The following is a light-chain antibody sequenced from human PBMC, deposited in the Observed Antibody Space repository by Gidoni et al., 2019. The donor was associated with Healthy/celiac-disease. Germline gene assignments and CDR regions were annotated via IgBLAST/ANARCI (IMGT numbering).Light chain of an antibody. CDR1: SSDVGGYNY. CDR3: SSYTSSSTLKV. J-gene: IGLJ2*01. CDR2: DVS. V-gene: IGLV2-14*03. Sequence: QSALTQPASVSGSTGQSITISCTGTSSDVGGYNYVSWYQQHPFKAPKLMIYDVSNRPSGVSNRFSGSKSGNTASLTISGLQAEDEADYYCSSYTSSSTLKVFGGGTKLTVL.